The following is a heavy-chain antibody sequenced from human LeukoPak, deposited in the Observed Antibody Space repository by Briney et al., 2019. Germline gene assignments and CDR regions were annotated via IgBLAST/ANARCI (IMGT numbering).Heavy chain of an antibody. CDR2: IYHSGST. D-gene: IGHD6-19*01. J-gene: IGHJ4*02. CDR1: GFTFSSYG. CDR3: ASGLESSGWYGPPFDY. V-gene: IGHV4-4*02. Sequence: PGGSLRLSCAASGFTFSSYGMHWVRQAPGKGLEWIGEIYHSGSTNYNPSLKSRVTISVDKSKNQFSLKLSSVTAADTAVYYCASGLESSGWYGPPFDYWGQGTLVTVSS.